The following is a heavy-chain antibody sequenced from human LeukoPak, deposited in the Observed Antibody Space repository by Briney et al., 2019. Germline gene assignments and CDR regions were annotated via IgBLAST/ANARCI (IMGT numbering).Heavy chain of an antibody. CDR3: ARGRYYYGPSGSEADAFDI. D-gene: IGHD3-22*01. CDR1: GGSFSGYY. V-gene: IGHV4-34*01. J-gene: IGHJ3*02. Sequence: SETLSLTCAVYGGSFSGYYWSWIRQPPGKGLEWIGEINHSGSTNYNPSLKSRVTISVDTSKNQFSLKLSSVTAADTAVYYCARGRYYYGPSGSEADAFDIWGQGTMVTVSS. CDR2: INHSGST.